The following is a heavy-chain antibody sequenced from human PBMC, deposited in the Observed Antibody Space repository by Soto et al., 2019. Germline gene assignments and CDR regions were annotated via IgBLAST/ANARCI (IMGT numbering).Heavy chain of an antibody. Sequence: EVNLVESGGSLVEPGGSLGLSCSVSGFTFGNAWMSWVRQSPGEGLEWVGRIKTEADGGTADYAAPVKGRFTILRDDSTRTLHLQMNSLKTEDTAVYYCARDVAPITVAGVLKMGLPDSWGQGTKVTVSS. CDR1: GFTFGNAW. V-gene: IGHV3-15*01. D-gene: IGHD6-19*01. CDR2: IKTEADGGTA. J-gene: IGHJ4*02. CDR3: ARDVAPITVAGVLKMGLPDS.